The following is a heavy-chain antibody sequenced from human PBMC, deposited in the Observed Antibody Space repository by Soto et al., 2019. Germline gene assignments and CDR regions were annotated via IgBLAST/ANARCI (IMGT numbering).Heavy chain of an antibody. CDR1: GFTFSSYA. D-gene: IGHD2-21*02. Sequence: GGSLRLSCAASGFTFSSYAMSWVRQAPGKGLEWVSAISGSGGSTYYADSVKGRFTISRDNSKNTLYLQMNSLRAEDTAVYYCAKDEFGYCGGDCYFRNWGQGTLVTVSS. CDR2: ISGSGGST. CDR3: AKDEFGYCGGDCYFRN. V-gene: IGHV3-23*01. J-gene: IGHJ4*02.